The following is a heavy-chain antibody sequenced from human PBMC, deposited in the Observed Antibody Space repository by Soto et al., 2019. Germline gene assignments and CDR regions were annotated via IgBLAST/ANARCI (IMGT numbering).Heavy chain of an antibody. V-gene: IGHV1-3*04. Sequence: QVQFEQSGAEVKKPGASVIFTYKASGYTFNMYAIHWVRQAPGQRLEWIGWINTANGRTEYSRNFEGRVTITRDTSASTGYLEVSSLRSEDTAVYYCAKDGGSGWYHLDWGQGTQVTVSS. CDR1: GYTFNMYA. CDR3: AKDGGSGWYHLD. CDR2: INTANGRT. D-gene: IGHD6-19*01. J-gene: IGHJ4*02.